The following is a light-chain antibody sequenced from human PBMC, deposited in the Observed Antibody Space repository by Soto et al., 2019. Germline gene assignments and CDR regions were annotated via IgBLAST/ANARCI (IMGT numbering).Light chain of an antibody. Sequence: EIVLTQSTGTLSLSPGERATLSCRASQSVSSNYLAWYQQKPGQAPRLLIYGASSRATGTPDRFSGGGSGTDFTLTISRLEPEDSAVYYCQQYVTSFTFGPGTKVDIK. J-gene: IGKJ3*01. CDR3: QQYVTSFT. V-gene: IGKV3-20*01. CDR1: QSVSSNY. CDR2: GAS.